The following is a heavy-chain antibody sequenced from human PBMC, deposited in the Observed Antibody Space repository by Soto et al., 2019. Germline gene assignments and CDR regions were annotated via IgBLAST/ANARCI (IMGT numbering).Heavy chain of an antibody. CDR1: GGNCTNYG. J-gene: IGHJ4*02. CDR2: VFPGDSET. CDR3: ARRKLHCGGGSCYGTTDLDY. V-gene: IGHV5-51*01. Sequence: SYQAAGGNCTNYGGGWMSKMPGKGLEWMGIVFPGDSETRYSPSFQGQVTFSADQSTSTAFLQWNSLRASDTAVYYCARRKLHCGGGSCYGTTDLDYWGQGTKVPVSS. D-gene: IGHD2-15*01.